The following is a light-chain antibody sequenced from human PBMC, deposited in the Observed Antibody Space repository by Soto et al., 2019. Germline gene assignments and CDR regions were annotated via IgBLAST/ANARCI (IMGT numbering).Light chain of an antibody. Sequence: DIQMTQSPSTLSASVGDRVTITCRASQSISSWLAWYQQKPGRAPKFLIYKASDLENGVPSRFSGSGSGTEFALTISSLQPDDFATYYCQQYDSYPLTFGGGTKVDI. J-gene: IGKJ4*01. CDR3: QQYDSYPLT. CDR1: QSISSW. CDR2: KAS. V-gene: IGKV1-5*03.